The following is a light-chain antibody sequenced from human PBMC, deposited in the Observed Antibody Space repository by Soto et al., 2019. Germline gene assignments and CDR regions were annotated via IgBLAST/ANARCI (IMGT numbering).Light chain of an antibody. Sequence: EIVLTQSPGTLSLSPGERATLSCRASQSVSSSYLAWYQQKPGQAPRLLIYGASSRATGIPDRFSGSGSGTDFTLTISRLEPEDFAVYYCQHYGGSPWTFGQGTKADIK. CDR1: QSVSSSY. J-gene: IGKJ1*01. V-gene: IGKV3-20*01. CDR2: GAS. CDR3: QHYGGSPWT.